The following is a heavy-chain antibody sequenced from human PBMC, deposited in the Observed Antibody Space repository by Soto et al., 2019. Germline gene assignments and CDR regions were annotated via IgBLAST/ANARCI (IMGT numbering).Heavy chain of an antibody. CDR2: ISGSGGRS. CDR1: GFTFSNYA. CDR3: AKAYFVWSSEQPYYFDY. V-gene: IGHV3-23*01. Sequence: EVQLLDSGGGLVQPGGSLRLSCAASGFTFSNYAMTWVRQGPGKGLEWVSGISGSGGRSYYADSVKGRLTISRDNPKRMLYLQMNSLRAEDTAVYYCAKAYFVWSSEQPYYFDYWGQGTLVTVSS. J-gene: IGHJ4*02. D-gene: IGHD3-16*01.